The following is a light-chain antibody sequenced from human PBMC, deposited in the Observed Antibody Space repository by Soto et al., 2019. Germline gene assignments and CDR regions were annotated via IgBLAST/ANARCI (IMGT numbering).Light chain of an antibody. CDR3: QHYKMYSPWT. CDR1: QGISSY. Sequence: IQLTQSPSSLSASVGDRVTITCRASQGISSYLAWYQQKPGKAPNLLIYAASTLQSGVPSRFSGSGSGTDFTLTISSLQPEDFATYYCQHYKMYSPWTFGQGTKVDIK. J-gene: IGKJ1*01. CDR2: AAS. V-gene: IGKV1-9*01.